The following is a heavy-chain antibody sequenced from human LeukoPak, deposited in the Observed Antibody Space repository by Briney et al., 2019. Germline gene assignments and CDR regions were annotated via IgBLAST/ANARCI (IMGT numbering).Heavy chain of an antibody. J-gene: IGHJ3*02. V-gene: IGHV4-30-4*01. D-gene: IGHD3-22*01. CDR1: GASISSGDYY. Sequence: SETLSLTCTVSGASISSGDYYWSWIRQPPEKGLEWIGYIFHTETTYDNPSLRSRVTLSVDTSKNQFSLKLTSMTAADTAVYFCARMYSDTSGYRAFDIWGQGTMVTVSS. CDR2: IFHTETT. CDR3: ARMYSDTSGYRAFDI.